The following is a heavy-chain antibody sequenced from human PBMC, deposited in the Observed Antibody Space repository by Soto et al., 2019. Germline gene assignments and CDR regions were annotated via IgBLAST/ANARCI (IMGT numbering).Heavy chain of an antibody. CDR3: AMDLYGGSSRFDY. CDR1: GFTFSNNG. J-gene: IGHJ4*02. Sequence: QVQLVESGGGAVQPGRSLRLSCAASGFTFSNNGIHWVRQAPGKGLEGVAVISSDGLNKYYADSVKGRFTISRDNSQNTLFLQMNSLRVEDTAVYYCAMDLYGGSSRFDYWGQGTLVTVSS. D-gene: IGHD2-15*01. V-gene: IGHV3-30*03. CDR2: ISSDGLNK.